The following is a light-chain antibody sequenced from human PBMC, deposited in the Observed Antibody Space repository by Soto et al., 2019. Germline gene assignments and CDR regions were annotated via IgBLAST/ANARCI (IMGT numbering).Light chain of an antibody. CDR3: LLSYSGARV. J-gene: IGLJ3*02. Sequence: QAVVTQEPSLTVSPGGTVTLTCGSSTGTVTSYHYPYWFQQRPGQAPRTLIYDTSTKHSWTPARFSGSLLGGKAALTLSGVQPEDEADYYCLLSYSGARVFGGGTKLTVL. CDR2: DTS. V-gene: IGLV7-46*01. CDR1: TGTVTSYHY.